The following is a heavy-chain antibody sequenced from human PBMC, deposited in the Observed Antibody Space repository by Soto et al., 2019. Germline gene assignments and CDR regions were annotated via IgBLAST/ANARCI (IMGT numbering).Heavy chain of an antibody. V-gene: IGHV1-18*01. CDR1: GYTFTSYG. CDR2: ISAYNGNT. CDR3: ARGLTYSSGWYWSSYYGMDV. D-gene: IGHD6-19*01. Sequence: GASVKVSCKASGYTFTSYGSSWVRQAPGQGLEWMGWISAYNGNTNYAQKLQGRVTMTTDTSTSTAYMELRSLRSDDTAVYYCARGLTYSSGWYWSSYYGMDVWGQGTTVTVSS. J-gene: IGHJ6*02.